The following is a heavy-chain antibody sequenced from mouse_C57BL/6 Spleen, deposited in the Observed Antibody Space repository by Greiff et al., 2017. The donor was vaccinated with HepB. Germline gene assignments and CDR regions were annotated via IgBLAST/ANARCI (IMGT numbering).Heavy chain of an antibody. J-gene: IGHJ2*01. CDR2: INPSSGYT. D-gene: IGHD2-4*01. Sequence: QVQLKQSGAELAKPGASVKLSCKASGYTFTSYWMHWVKQRPGQGLEWIGYINPSSGYTKYNQKFKDKATLTADKSSSTAYMQLSSLTYEDSAVYYCARRYDYDGYYFDYWGQGTTLTVSS. CDR1: GYTFTSYW. CDR3: ARRYDYDGYYFDY. V-gene: IGHV1-7*01.